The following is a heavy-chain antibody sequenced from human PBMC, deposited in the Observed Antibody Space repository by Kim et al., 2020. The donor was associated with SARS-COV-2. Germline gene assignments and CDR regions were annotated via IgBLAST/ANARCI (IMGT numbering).Heavy chain of an antibody. CDR1: GYSFTSYW. CDR2: IYPGDSDT. D-gene: IGHD3-22*01. Sequence: GESLKISCKGSGYSFTSYWIGWVRQMPGKGLEWMGIIYPGDSDTRYSPSFQGQVTISADKSISTAYLQWSSLKASDTAMYYCARVYDSSGYYHGLEVRYWGQGTLVTVSS. V-gene: IGHV5-51*01. CDR3: ARVYDSSGYYHGLEVRY. J-gene: IGHJ4*02.